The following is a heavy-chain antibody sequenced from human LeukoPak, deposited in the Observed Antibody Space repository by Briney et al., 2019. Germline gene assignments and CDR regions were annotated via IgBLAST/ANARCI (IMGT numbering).Heavy chain of an antibody. V-gene: IGHV4-59*08. J-gene: IGHJ4*02. Sequence: KTSETLSLTCTVSGGSISRYYWSWIRQPPGKGLEWIGYIYDRWSTHYNPSLGSPVTISIDMSKNQFSLKLSSVSAADTAVYYCARHDDLMAGYCFDYWGQGTLVTVSS. CDR2: IYDRWST. CDR3: ARHDDLMAGYCFDY. D-gene: IGHD6-19*01. CDR1: GGSISRYY.